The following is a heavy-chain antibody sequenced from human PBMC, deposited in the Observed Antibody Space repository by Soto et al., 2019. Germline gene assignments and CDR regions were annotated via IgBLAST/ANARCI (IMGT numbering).Heavy chain of an antibody. D-gene: IGHD6-6*01. CDR1: GFTFSNDA. Sequence: QVHLVQSGGGVVQPGRSLRLSCAASGFTFSNDAMHWVRQAPGKGLEWVAVITYDGFTQNYADSVRGRFTVSRDNSKSTLSLQMNSLIPDDTAVYYCGRGPFSSSYIDYWGQGTLVTVSS. V-gene: IGHV3-30*03. CDR3: GRGPFSSSYIDY. J-gene: IGHJ4*02. CDR2: ITYDGFTQ.